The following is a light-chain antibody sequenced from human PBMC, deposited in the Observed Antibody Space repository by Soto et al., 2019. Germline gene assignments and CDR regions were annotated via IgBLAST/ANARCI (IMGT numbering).Light chain of an antibody. CDR1: QTISSW. Sequence: DIQVTHSPSTLSASVGYRGTIACLASQTISSWVAWYQQKPGKAPRLLIYKTSSLESGVPSRFSGSGSGTEFTLTISGLQPDDFASYYCQQYNTYFSLTFGGGTKVDIK. J-gene: IGKJ4*01. CDR2: KTS. V-gene: IGKV1-5*03. CDR3: QQYNTYFSLT.